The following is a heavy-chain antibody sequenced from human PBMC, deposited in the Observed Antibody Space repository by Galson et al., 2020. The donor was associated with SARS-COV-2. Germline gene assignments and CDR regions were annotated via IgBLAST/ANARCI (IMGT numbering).Heavy chain of an antibody. J-gene: IGHJ3*02. D-gene: IGHD6-13*01. Sequence: SQTLSLTCAISGDSVSSNSAAWNWIRQSPSRGLEWLGRTYYRSQWSTDYAVSVKSRITINPDTSKHQFSLQLNSVTPEDTAIYYCAGRVAGAGSLHIWGPGTMVIVSS. V-gene: IGHV6-1*01. CDR3: AGRVAGAGSLHI. CDR1: GDSVSSNSAA. CDR2: TYYRSQWST.